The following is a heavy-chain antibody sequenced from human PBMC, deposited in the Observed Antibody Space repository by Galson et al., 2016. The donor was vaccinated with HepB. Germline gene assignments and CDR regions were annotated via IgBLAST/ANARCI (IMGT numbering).Heavy chain of an antibody. J-gene: IGHJ4*02. CDR1: GFVSSNFG. D-gene: IGHD1-1*01. CDR3: AKERLVRRIFDH. V-gene: IGHV3-23*01. Sequence: SLRLSCAASGFVSSNFGLSWVRQAPGKGLGWVASISTRRTTYYSDSVQGRFTISRDNSNNTLYLQMNGLRAEDTAVYYCAKERLVRRIFDHWGQGTLLTVSS. CDR2: ISTRRTT.